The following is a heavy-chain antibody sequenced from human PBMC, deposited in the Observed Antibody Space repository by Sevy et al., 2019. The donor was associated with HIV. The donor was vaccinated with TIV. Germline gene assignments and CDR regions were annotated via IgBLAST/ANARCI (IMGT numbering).Heavy chain of an antibody. D-gene: IGHD6-19*01. V-gene: IGHV4-59*01. J-gene: IGHJ5*02. CDR1: GGSISSYY. CDR3: ARGAVAAINWFDP. Sequence: SETLSLTCTVSGGSISSYYWSWIRQPPGKGLEWIGYIYYSGSTNYNPSLKSRVTISVDTSKNQFSLKLSSVTAADTAVYYCARGAVAAINWFDPWGQGTLDTVSS. CDR2: IYYSGST.